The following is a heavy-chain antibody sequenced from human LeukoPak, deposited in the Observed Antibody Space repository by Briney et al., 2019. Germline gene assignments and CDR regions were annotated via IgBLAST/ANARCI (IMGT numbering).Heavy chain of an antibody. D-gene: IGHD4-17*01. J-gene: IGHJ4*02. Sequence: GTSLRLSCAASGFTFNSYGMHWVRQAPGKGLEWVAFIRYDGRNKYYADSVKGRFTISRDNSKSTLCLQMNSLRAEDTAVYYCAKEIWPTVTTPGHTHFDYWGQGTLVTVSS. CDR1: GFTFNSYG. CDR3: AKEIWPTVTTPGHTHFDY. CDR2: IRYDGRNK. V-gene: IGHV3-30*02.